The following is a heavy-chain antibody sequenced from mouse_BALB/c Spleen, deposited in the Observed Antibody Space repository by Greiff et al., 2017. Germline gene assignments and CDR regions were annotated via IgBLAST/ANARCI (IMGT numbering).Heavy chain of an antibody. CDR1: GYTFTSYV. J-gene: IGHJ4*01. CDR2: INPYNDGT. V-gene: IGHV1-14*01. D-gene: IGHD2-3*01. CDR3: ARRVTTGAMDY. Sequence: EVQLQQSGPELVKPGASVKMSCKASGYTFTSYVMHWVKQKPGQGLEWIGYINPYNDGTKYNEKFKGKATLTIDTSSSTAYMQLSSLTSEDSAVYFCARRVTTGAMDYWGQGTSVTVSS.